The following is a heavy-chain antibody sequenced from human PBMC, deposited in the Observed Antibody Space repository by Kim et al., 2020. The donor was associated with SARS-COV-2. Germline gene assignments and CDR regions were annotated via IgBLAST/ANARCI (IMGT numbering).Heavy chain of an antibody. J-gene: IGHJ3*02. Sequence: GESLKISCKGSGYSFTSYWIGWVRQMPGKGLEWMGIIYPGDSDTRYSPSFQGQVTISADKSISTAYLQWSSLKASDTAMYYCARSGWPGRDNDAFDIWGQGTMVTVSS. CDR3: ARSGWPGRDNDAFDI. V-gene: IGHV5-51*01. CDR2: IYPGDSDT. CDR1: GYSFTSYW. D-gene: IGHD3-10*01.